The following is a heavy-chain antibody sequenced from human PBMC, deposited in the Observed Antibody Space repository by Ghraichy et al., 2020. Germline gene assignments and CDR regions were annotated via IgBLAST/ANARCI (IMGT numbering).Heavy chain of an antibody. V-gene: IGHV3-30*02. D-gene: IGHD6-13*01. J-gene: IGHJ6*02. CDR3: AKEGIAAAGTATQMWYYYYGMDV. CDR1: GFTFSSYG. Sequence: GGSLRLSCAASGFTFSSYGMHWVRQAPGKGLEWVAFIRYDGSNKYYADSVKGRFTISRDNSKNTLYLQMNSLRAEDTAVYYCAKEGIAAAGTATQMWYYYYGMDVWGQGTTVTVSS. CDR2: IRYDGSNK.